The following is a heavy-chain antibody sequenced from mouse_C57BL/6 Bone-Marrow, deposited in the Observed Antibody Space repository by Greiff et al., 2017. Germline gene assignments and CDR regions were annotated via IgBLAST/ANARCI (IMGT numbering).Heavy chain of an antibody. J-gene: IGHJ1*03. V-gene: IGHV1-64*01. CDR1: GYTFTSYW. CDR3: ARLGGRWYFDV. Sequence: VQLVESGAELVKPGASVKLSCKASGYTFTSYWMHWVKQRPGQGLEWIGMIHPNSGSTNYNEKFKSKATLTVDKSSSTAYMQLSSLTSEDSAVYYCARLGGRWYFDVWGTGTTVTVSS. CDR2: IHPNSGST. D-gene: IGHD1-1*01.